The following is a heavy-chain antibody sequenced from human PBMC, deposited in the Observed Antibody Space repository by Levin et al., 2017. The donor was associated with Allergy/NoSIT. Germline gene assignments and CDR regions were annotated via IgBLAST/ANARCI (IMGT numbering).Heavy chain of an antibody. CDR3: ARIREVQLWGGVRYYYGMDV. V-gene: IGHV2-70*01. CDR2: IDWDDDK. Sequence: SGPTLVKPTQTLTLTCTFSGFSLSTSGMCVSWIRQPPGKALEWLALIDWDDDKYYSTSLKTRLTISKDTSKNQVVLTMTNMDPVDTATYYCARIREVQLWGGVRYYYGMDVWGQGTTVTVSS. D-gene: IGHD5-18*01. CDR1: GFSLSTSGMC. J-gene: IGHJ6*02.